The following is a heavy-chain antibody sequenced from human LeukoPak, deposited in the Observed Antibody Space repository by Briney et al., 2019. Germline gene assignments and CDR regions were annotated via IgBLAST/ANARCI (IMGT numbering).Heavy chain of an antibody. V-gene: IGHV1-18*01. D-gene: IGHD6-13*01. Sequence: WASVKVSCKASGYTFTSYGISWVRQAPGQGLEWMGWISAYNGNTNYAQKLQGRVTMTTDTSTSTAYMELRSLRSDDTAVYYCARDGGSSWYGSYYYYGMDVWGQGTTVTVSS. J-gene: IGHJ6*02. CDR2: ISAYNGNT. CDR1: GYTFTSYG. CDR3: ARDGGSSWYGSYYYYGMDV.